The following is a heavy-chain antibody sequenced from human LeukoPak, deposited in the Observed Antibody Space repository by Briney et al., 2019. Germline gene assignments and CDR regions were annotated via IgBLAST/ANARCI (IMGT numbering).Heavy chain of an antibody. Sequence: PGGSLRLSCAGAGFTFSSHAMSWVRQAPGKGLEWVSAISDSGNNKQYTDSVKGRFTISRDNSKNTPYLQMNSLRADDTAVYYCAKSSRYGTGWYGRIDYWGQGTLVTVSS. V-gene: IGHV3-23*01. CDR2: ISDSGNNK. CDR3: AKSSRYGTGWYGRIDY. D-gene: IGHD6-19*01. CDR1: GFTFSSHA. J-gene: IGHJ4*02.